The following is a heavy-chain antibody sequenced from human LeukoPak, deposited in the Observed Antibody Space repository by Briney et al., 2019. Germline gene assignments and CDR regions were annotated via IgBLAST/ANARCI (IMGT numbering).Heavy chain of an antibody. V-gene: IGHV1-18*01. D-gene: IGHD3-3*01. J-gene: IGHJ4*02. CDR2: ISAYNGNT. CDR1: GYTFTSYG. Sequence: ASVKVSCKASGYTFTSYGISWVRQAPGQGLEWMGWISAYNGNTNYAQKLQGRVTMTTDTSTSTAYMELRSLRSDDTAVYYCARMAGTIFGVVIIPVSEHHFDYWGQGTWSPSPQ. CDR3: ARMAGTIFGVVIIPVSEHHFDY.